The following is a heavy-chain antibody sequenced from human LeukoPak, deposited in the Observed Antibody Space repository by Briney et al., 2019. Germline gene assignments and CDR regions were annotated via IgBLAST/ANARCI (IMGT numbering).Heavy chain of an antibody. Sequence: GGSLRLSCAASGFTFSSYAMTWVRQAPEKGLEWVSTISGTGSNTYYADSVKGRFTISRDNSKNTVYLQMNSLRADDTAVYYCAKLDYYDSGYRWFDPWGQGTLVTVSS. V-gene: IGHV3-23*01. J-gene: IGHJ5*02. CDR1: GFTFSSYA. CDR2: ISGTGSNT. D-gene: IGHD3-10*01. CDR3: AKLDYYDSGYRWFDP.